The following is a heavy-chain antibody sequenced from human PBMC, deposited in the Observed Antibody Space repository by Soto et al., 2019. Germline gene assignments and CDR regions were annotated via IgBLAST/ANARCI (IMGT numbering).Heavy chain of an antibody. CDR1: GFRFSDFA. CDR3: AKGAEGYVISSLDS. D-gene: IGHD5-12*01. V-gene: IGHV3-23*01. Sequence: EVQLLESGGGFVQPGGSLRLSCAASGFRFSDFAMTWVRQAPGRGLEWVSAITGTASSTYYADSVKGRFTISRDNSKNTLDLQIHSLGAEDTAIYYCAKGAEGYVISSLDSWGQGTLVTISS. J-gene: IGHJ4*02. CDR2: ITGTASST.